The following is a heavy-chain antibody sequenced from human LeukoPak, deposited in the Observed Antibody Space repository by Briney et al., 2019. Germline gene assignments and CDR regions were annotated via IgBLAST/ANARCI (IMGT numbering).Heavy chain of an antibody. Sequence: PGGSLRLSCAASGFTFSSSATHWVRQAPGKGLEWVAAISYDGSNKYYADSVKGRFTISRDNSKNTLYLHMNSLSVDDTTVHYCARGRKPSGYYYYMDSWGKGTTVTV. V-gene: IGHV3-30*04. CDR3: ARGRKPSGYYYYMDS. CDR1: GFTFSSSA. CDR2: ISYDGSNK. J-gene: IGHJ6*03.